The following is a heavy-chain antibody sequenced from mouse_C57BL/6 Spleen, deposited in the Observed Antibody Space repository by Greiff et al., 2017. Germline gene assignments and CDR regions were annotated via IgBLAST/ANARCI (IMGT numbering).Heavy chain of an antibody. D-gene: IGHD2-5*01. CDR3: ARSSNYVYAMDD. J-gene: IGHJ4*01. Sequence: QVQLQQSGAELARPGASVKMSCKASGYTFTSYTMHWVKQRPGQGLEWIGYINPSSGYTKYNQKFKDKATLTADKSSSTAYMQLSSLTSEDSAVYYCARSSNYVYAMDDWGQGTSVTVSS. CDR2: INPSSGYT. V-gene: IGHV1-4*01. CDR1: GYTFTSYT.